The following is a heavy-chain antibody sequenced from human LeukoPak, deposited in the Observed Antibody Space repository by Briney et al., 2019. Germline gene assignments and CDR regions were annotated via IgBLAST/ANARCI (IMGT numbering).Heavy chain of an antibody. CDR1: GGSISSYY. Sequence: SETLSLTCTVSGGSISSYYWSWIRQPPGKGLEWIGYIYYSGSTNYNPSLKSRVTISVDTSKNQFSLKLSSVTAADTAVYYCARSYGSGRYLGPLNFDYWGQGTLVTVSS. J-gene: IGHJ4*02. D-gene: IGHD3-10*01. CDR3: ARSYGSGRYLGPLNFDY. CDR2: IYYSGST. V-gene: IGHV4-59*01.